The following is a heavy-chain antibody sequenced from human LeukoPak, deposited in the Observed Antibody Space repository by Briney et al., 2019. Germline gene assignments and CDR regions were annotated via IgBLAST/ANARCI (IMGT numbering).Heavy chain of an antibody. D-gene: IGHD1-1*01. CDR3: ARADWSMLEY. Sequence: ASVKVSCKASGYTFTDYYIHWVRQAPGQGLEWMGWIHPNSGGTKYAQKFQGRVTMTRDTSITTAYMELSRLTSDDTAVYYCARADWSMLEYWGQGTLVTVSS. CDR1: GYTFTDYY. CDR2: IHPNSGGT. V-gene: IGHV1-2*02. J-gene: IGHJ4*02.